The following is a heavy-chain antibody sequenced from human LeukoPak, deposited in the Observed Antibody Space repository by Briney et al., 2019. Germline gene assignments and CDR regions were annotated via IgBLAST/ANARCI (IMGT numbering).Heavy chain of an antibody. CDR3: ARDYGSGSYVPYFDY. CDR2: TNSDGSST. D-gene: IGHD1-26*01. J-gene: IGHJ4*02. Sequence: GGSLRLSCSASGFTYTDYSMSWVRQVPGKGLEWVSRTNSDGSSTSYADSVKGRFTISRDNAKNTLYLQMNSLRAEDTAVYYCARDYGSGSYVPYFDYWGQGTLVTVSS. CDR1: GFTYTDYS. V-gene: IGHV3-74*01.